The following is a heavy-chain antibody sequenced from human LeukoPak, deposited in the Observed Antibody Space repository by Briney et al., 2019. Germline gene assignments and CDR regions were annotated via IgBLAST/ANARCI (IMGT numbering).Heavy chain of an antibody. Sequence: PGGSLRLSCAASGFTFSGSAMHWVRQASGKGLEWVGRIRSKANSYTTEYAASVKGRFTISRDDSKNSLYLQMNSLKTEDTAVYYCARSTYSGSYYNYWGQGTLVTVSS. CDR3: ARSTYSGSYYNY. V-gene: IGHV3-73*01. CDR2: IRSKANSYTT. D-gene: IGHD1-26*01. J-gene: IGHJ4*02. CDR1: GFTFSGSA.